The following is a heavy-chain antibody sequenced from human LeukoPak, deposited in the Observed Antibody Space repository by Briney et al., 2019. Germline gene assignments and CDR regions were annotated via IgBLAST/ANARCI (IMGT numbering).Heavy chain of an antibody. Sequence: GGSLRLSCAASGFTFSDYYMTWIRQAPGKGLEWVSYISGSGNTIYYADSVKGRFTISRDNTKNSLYLQMNSLRAEDSAVYYCATDRERDPSVYYLVGGQGTLITVSS. CDR1: GFTFSDYY. J-gene: IGHJ4*02. V-gene: IGHV3-11*01. D-gene: IGHD3-22*01. CDR3: ATDRERDPSVYYLV. CDR2: ISGSGNTI.